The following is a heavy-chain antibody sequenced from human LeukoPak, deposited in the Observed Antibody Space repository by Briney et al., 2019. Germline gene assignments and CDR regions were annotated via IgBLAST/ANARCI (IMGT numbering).Heavy chain of an antibody. CDR3: AKARGSGSYYAFDY. D-gene: IGHD3-10*01. V-gene: IGHV3-9*01. CDR1: GFTFDDYA. Sequence: SLRLSCAASGFTFDDYAMHWVRQAPGKGLEWVSGISWNSGSIGYADSVKGRFTISRENAKNSLYLQMNSLRAEDTALYYCAKARGSGSYYAFDYWGQGTLVTVSS. J-gene: IGHJ4*02. CDR2: ISWNSGSI.